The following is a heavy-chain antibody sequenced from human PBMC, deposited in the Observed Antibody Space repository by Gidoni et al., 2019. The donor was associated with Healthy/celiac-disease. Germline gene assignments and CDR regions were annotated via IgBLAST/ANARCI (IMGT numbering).Heavy chain of an antibody. CDR3: ASKLLWFGESPRDDAFDI. CDR1: GGSISSSSYY. J-gene: IGHJ3*02. Sequence: QLQLQESGPGLVKPSETLSLTCTVSGGSISSSSYYWGWIRQPPGKGLEWIGSIYYSGSTYYNPSLKSRVTISVDTSKNQFSLKLSSVTAADTAVYYCASKLLWFGESPRDDAFDIWGQGTMVTVSS. V-gene: IGHV4-39*01. D-gene: IGHD3-10*01. CDR2: IYYSGST.